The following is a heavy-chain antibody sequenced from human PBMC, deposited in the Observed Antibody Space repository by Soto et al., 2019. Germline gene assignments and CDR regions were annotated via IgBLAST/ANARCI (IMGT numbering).Heavy chain of an antibody. J-gene: IGHJ3*02. D-gene: IGHD2-21*02. CDR3: AKDVGRDVVTTDCAFDI. V-gene: IGHV3-23*01. Sequence: VQLLESGGGLVQPGGSLRLSCAASGFTFSSYAMNWVRQAPGKGLEWVSAISGSGGTTYYADSVKGRFTISRDNSKKMLFLQMNSLRAEDTAIYYCAKDVGRDVVTTDCAFDIWGQGTMVTVSS. CDR2: ISGSGGTT. CDR1: GFTFSSYA.